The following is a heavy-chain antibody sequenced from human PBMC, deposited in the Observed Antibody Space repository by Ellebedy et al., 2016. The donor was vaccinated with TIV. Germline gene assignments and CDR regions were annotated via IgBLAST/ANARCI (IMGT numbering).Heavy chain of an antibody. V-gene: IGHV4-59*12. J-gene: IGHJ3*02. CDR1: GGSISSYY. CDR2: IYYSGST. CDR3: AREKEIGAFDI. Sequence: SETLSLXCTVSGGSISSYYWSWIRQPPGKGLEWIGYIYYSGSTNYNPSLKSRVTISVDTSKNQFSLKLSSVTAADTAVYYCAREKEIGAFDIWGQGTMVTVSS. D-gene: IGHD3-22*01.